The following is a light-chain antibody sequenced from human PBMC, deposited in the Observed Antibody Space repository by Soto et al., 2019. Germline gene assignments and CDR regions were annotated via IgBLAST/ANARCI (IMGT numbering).Light chain of an antibody. CDR1: SSNIGAGFD. Sequence: QSVLTQPPSVSGAPGQRVTISCTGSSSNIGAGFDVHWYHQIAGTAPKLLIYGNSNRPSGVPDRFSGSKSGTSASLAINGLQAEDEADYYCCSHAGRSTWVFGGGTKVTVL. J-gene: IGLJ3*02. V-gene: IGLV1-40*01. CDR2: GNS. CDR3: CSHAGRSTWV.